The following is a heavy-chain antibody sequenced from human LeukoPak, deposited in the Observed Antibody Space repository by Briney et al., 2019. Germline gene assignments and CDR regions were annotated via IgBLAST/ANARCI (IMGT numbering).Heavy chain of an antibody. V-gene: IGHV4-59*08. J-gene: IGHJ3*02. CDR1: GGSFSGYY. CDR3: ARLLKRRQTGAFDI. CDR2: IYYSGST. Sequence: KPSETLSLTCAVYGGSFSGYYWSWIRQPPGKGLEWIGYIYYSGSTNYNPSLKSRVTISVDTSKNQFSLKLSSVTAADTAVYYCARLLKRRQTGAFDIWGQGTMVTVSS.